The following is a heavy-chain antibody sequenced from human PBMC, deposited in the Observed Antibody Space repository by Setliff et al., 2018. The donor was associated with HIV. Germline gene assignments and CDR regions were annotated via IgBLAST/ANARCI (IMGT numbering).Heavy chain of an antibody. D-gene: IGHD3-3*01. V-gene: IGHV4-39*01. CDR1: GGPISTNDYY. CDR2: VHYGGSI. Sequence: SETLSLTCTVSGGPISTNDYYWCFIRQSPGKGLEWIASVHYGGSIFYNPSLKSRVTLSEGTSKKQFFRNQSSTTTADTAMDYCLRPSFGIGGGSMFDSWGQGIVVTVSS. J-gene: IGHJ4*02. CDR3: LRPSFGIGGGSMFDS.